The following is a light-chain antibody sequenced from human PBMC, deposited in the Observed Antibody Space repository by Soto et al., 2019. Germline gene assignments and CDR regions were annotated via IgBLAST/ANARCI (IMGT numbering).Light chain of an antibody. CDR2: EVS. Sequence: QSALTQPPSAPGSPGESVTISCAGTSSDVGGYNYVSWYQQHPGKAPKLMIYEVSKRPSGVPDRFSGFKAGNTASLTVSGLQAEDEAEYYCSSYAGSNNVVFGGGTKLTLL. CDR1: SSDVGGYNY. J-gene: IGLJ2*01. V-gene: IGLV2-8*01. CDR3: SSYAGSNNVV.